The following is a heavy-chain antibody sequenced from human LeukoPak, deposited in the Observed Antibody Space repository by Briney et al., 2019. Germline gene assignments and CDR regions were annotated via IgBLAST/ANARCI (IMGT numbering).Heavy chain of an antibody. D-gene: IGHD2-21*02. CDR3: ARAYCGGDCYSGGGYFDY. Sequence: GGSLRLSCAASGFSFSRSGMHWVRQAPGKGLEYVSAISSNGGSTYYADSVKGRFTISRDNSKNTLYLQMSSLRAEDTAVYYCARAYCGGDCYSGGGYFDYWGQGTLVTVSS. CDR1: GFSFSRSG. V-gene: IGHV3-64D*06. CDR2: ISSNGGST. J-gene: IGHJ4*02.